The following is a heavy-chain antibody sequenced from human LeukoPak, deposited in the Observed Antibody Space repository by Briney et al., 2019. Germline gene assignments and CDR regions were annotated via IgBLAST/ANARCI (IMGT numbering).Heavy chain of an antibody. D-gene: IGHD3-22*01. CDR1: GFTFGDYA. V-gene: IGHV3-49*04. CDR2: IRSKAYGGTT. CDR3: TRAHLGITMIVVVNNDY. Sequence: GGSLRLSCTASGFTFGDYAMSWVRQAPGKGLEWVGFIRSKAYGGTTEYAASVKGRFTISRDDSKSIAYLQMNSLKTEDTAVYYCTRAHLGITMIVVVNNDYWGQGTLVTVSS. J-gene: IGHJ4*02.